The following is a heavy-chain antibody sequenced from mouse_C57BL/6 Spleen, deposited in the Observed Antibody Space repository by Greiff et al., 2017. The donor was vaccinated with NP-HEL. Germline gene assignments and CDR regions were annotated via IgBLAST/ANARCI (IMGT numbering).Heavy chain of an antibody. CDR1: GYAFSSYW. D-gene: IGHD2-12*01. V-gene: IGHV1-80*01. Sequence: VQLQQSGAELVKPGASVKISCKASGYAFSSYWMNWVKQRPGKGLEWIGQIYPGDGDTNYNGKFKGKATLTADKSSSTAYMQLSSLTSEDSAVYFCARDYYSNYAMDYWGQGTSVTVSS. CDR3: ARDYYSNYAMDY. CDR2: IYPGDGDT. J-gene: IGHJ4*01.